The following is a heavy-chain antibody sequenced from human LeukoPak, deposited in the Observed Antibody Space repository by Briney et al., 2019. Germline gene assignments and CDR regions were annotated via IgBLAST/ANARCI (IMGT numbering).Heavy chain of an antibody. J-gene: IGHJ4*02. CDR3: VRDHASSYDY. V-gene: IGHV1-2*02. Sequence: GASVKVSCKASGYTFTDYYIHCVRQAPGQGLEWMGWIGPKNGDTHYAQKFQGRLTMTRDTSITTAFTELSRLTSDDTAVYYCVRDHASSYDYWGQGTLVTVSS. CDR1: GYTFTDYY. D-gene: IGHD1-26*01. CDR2: IGPKNGDT.